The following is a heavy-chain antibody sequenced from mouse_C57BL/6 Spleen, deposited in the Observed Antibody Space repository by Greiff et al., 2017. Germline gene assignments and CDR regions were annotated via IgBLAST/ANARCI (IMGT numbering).Heavy chain of an antibody. D-gene: IGHD1-1*01. CDR2: IYPGSGST. J-gene: IGHJ2*01. CDR1: GYTFTSYW. CDR3: ARWGYGSSYRNYFDD. Sequence: QVQLQQPGAELVKPGASVKMSCKASGYTFTSYWITWVKQRPGQGLEWIGDIYPGSGSTNYNEKFKSKATLTVDTSSSTAYMQLSSLTSEDSAVYYCARWGYGSSYRNYFDDWGQGTTLTVSS. V-gene: IGHV1-55*01.